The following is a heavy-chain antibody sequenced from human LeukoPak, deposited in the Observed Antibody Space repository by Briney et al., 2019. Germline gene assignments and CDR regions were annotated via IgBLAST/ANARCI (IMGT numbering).Heavy chain of an antibody. Sequence: SQTLSLTGTVSGGSISSGGCYWSWIGQHPGKSLEWIGYICYSGSTYYNPSLKSRVTISVDTSKNQFSLNLSSVTAADMAAYYCARYCSGGSCYSALEYFHHWGQGTLVTVSS. D-gene: IGHD2-15*01. CDR2: ICYSGST. J-gene: IGHJ1*01. CDR1: GGSISSGGCY. CDR3: ARYCSGGSCYSALEYFHH. V-gene: IGHV4-31*03.